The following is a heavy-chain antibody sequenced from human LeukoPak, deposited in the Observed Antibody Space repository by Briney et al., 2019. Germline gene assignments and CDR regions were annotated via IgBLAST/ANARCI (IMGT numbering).Heavy chain of an antibody. CDR2: MSAYNGKT. CDR3: ARGMGYSYGHPQGAFDI. Sequence: RASVKVSCKASGYSFTSYGFNWVRQAPGQGLEWMGWMSAYNGKTNYAHSLQGRVTVTADTSTSTAHMELRSLRSEDTAVYYCARGMGYSYGHPQGAFDIWGQGTMVTVSS. D-gene: IGHD5-18*01. CDR1: GYSFTSYG. V-gene: IGHV1-18*01. J-gene: IGHJ3*02.